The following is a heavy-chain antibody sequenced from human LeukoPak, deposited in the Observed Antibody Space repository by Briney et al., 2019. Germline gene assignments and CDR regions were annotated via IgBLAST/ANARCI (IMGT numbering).Heavy chain of an antibody. D-gene: IGHD2-2*01. V-gene: IGHV4-38-2*02. CDR2: IYYSGST. CDR3: ARDRLGYCSSTSCYPYYYYGMDV. Sequence: SETLSLTCTVSGGSISSGYYWGWIRQPPGKGLEWIGSIYYSGSTYYNPSLKSRVTISVDTSKNQFSLKLSSVTAADTAVYYCARDRLGYCSSTSCYPYYYYGMDVWGQGTTVTVSS. J-gene: IGHJ6*02. CDR1: GGSISSGYY.